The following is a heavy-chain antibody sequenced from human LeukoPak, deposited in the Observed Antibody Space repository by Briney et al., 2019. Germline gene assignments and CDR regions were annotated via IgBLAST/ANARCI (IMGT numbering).Heavy chain of an antibody. J-gene: IGHJ4*02. Sequence: GGSLRLSCAASGFTFSSYAMHWVRQAPGKGLEWVAVISYDGSNKYYADSVKGRFTISRDNSKNTLYLQMNSLRAEDTAVYYCARDYYASGSHDYWGQGTLVTVSS. CDR2: ISYDGSNK. V-gene: IGHV3-30-3*01. CDR1: GFTFSSYA. D-gene: IGHD3-10*01. CDR3: ARDYYASGSHDY.